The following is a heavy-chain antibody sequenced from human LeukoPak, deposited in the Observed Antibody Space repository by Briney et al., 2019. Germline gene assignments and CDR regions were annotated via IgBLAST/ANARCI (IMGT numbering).Heavy chain of an antibody. CDR1: GGSISSYY. D-gene: IGHD6-13*01. J-gene: IGHJ5*02. V-gene: IGHV4-4*07. Sequence: PSETLSLTCTVSGGSISSYYWSWIRQPAGKGLEWIGRNYASGSTNYNPSLKSRVTMSVDTSKNQFSLKLSSVTAADTAVYYCARGDWLAAAGNWFDPWGQGTLVTVSS. CDR2: NYASGST. CDR3: ARGDWLAAAGNWFDP.